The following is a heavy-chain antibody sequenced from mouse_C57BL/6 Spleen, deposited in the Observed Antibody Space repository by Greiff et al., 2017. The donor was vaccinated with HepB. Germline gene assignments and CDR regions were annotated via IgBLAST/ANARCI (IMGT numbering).Heavy chain of an antibody. J-gene: IGHJ3*01. CDR2: IYPGSGNT. CDR1: GYSFTSYY. V-gene: IGHV1-66*01. D-gene: IGHD2-3*01. CDR3: ARGDGYSWFAY. Sequence: LQESGPELVKPGASVKISCKASGYSFTSYYIHWVKQRPGQGLEWIGWIYPGSGNTKYNEKFKGKATLTADTSSSTAYMQLSSLTSEDSAVYYCARGDGYSWFAYWGQGTLVTVSA.